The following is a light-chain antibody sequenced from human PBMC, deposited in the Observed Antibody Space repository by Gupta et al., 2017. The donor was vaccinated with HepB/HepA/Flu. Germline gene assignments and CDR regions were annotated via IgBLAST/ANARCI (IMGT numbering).Light chain of an antibody. J-gene: IGKJ5*01. CDR3: QQYDNYPPIT. CDR2: DAS. Sequence: DIQLTQSPSSLSASVGDRVTITCQASQDISNYLNWYQQKPGKAPKLLIYDASNLHTGVPPRFSGNGYGTDFTFTISSRQPEDIATYYCQQYDNYPPITFGQGTRMEIK. CDR1: QDISNY. V-gene: IGKV1-33*01.